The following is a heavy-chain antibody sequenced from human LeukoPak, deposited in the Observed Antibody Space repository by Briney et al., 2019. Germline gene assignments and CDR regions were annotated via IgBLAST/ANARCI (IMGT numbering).Heavy chain of an antibody. CDR3: ARRQLLYAAFDL. Sequence: GASVKVSCKASGYTFTNYDLNWMRQAPGQGLEWMGWINTNSGNATYAQGFTGRFVFTLDTSVRLSYLKINNLKTEDTALYYCARRQLLYAAFDLWGQGTMVTVSS. CDR1: GYTFTNYD. CDR2: INTNSGNA. V-gene: IGHV7-4-1*04. J-gene: IGHJ3*01. D-gene: IGHD1-1*01.